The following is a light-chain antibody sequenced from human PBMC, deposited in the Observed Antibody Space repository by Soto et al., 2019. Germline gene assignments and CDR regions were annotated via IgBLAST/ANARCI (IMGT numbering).Light chain of an antibody. CDR1: QDISNN. CDR3: QQYFHRLLT. V-gene: IGKV1-33*01. Sequence: DIQMTQSPSSLSASIGDRVTITCQASQDISNNLNWYQQKPGKAPKLLIYDASNLKKGVPSRFSGSGSETDFTFNISSLQPEDIATYYCQQYFHRLLTFGGGTKVEI. J-gene: IGKJ4*01. CDR2: DAS.